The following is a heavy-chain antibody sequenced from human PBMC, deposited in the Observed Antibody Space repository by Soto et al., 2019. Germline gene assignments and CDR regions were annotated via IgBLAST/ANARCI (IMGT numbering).Heavy chain of an antibody. V-gene: IGHV3-23*01. CDR2: IRGSGITT. Sequence: EMRLLESGGGLVQPGGSLRLSCVASGLTLSSYTMSWVRQAPGKGLEWVSTIRGSGITTYYAGSVKGRFTISRDIFKNTLYLRLNSLKADDTAVYYCAKGRPNGDPSDDAFDVWGQGTMVTVSS. CDR3: AKGRPNGDPSDDAFDV. D-gene: IGHD3-10*01. CDR1: GLTLSSYT. J-gene: IGHJ3*01.